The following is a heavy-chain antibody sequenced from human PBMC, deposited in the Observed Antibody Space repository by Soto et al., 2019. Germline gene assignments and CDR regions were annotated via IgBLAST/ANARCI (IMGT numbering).Heavy chain of an antibody. CDR2: IYYSGTT. V-gene: IGHV4-59*01. CDR3: ARAPVEMATIGYWYFHL. D-gene: IGHD5-12*01. J-gene: IGHJ2*01. Sequence: QVQLQESGPGLVKPSEILSLSCTVSGGSISNYYWSWIRQPPGKGLEWIGYIYYSGTTNYNPSLKSRVTISIDTSKNQFSLELSSVTAADTAVYYCARAPVEMATIGYWYFHLWGRGTLVTVSS. CDR1: GGSISNYY.